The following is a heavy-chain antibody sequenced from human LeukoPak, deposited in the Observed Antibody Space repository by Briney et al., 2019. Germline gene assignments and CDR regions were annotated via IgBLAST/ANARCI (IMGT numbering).Heavy chain of an antibody. Sequence: SKTLSLTCTVSGGSINNYYWSWIRQPPGKGLEWIGYIYYSGSTNYNPSLKSRVTISVDTSKNQFSLKLSSVTAADTAVYYCARDYYDSSGHWGAFDIWGQGTMVTVSS. CDR1: GGSINNYY. J-gene: IGHJ3*02. CDR3: ARDYYDSSGHWGAFDI. D-gene: IGHD3-22*01. V-gene: IGHV4-59*12. CDR2: IYYSGST.